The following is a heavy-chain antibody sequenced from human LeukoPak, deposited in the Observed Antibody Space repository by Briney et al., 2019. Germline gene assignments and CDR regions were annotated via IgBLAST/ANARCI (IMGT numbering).Heavy chain of an antibody. J-gene: IGHJ3*01. CDR2: IKQDGSEK. V-gene: IGHV3-7*01. D-gene: IGHD2-2*01. CDR1: GFTFSSYW. CDR3: VVPAAIQRD. Sequence: QPGGSLRLSCAASGFTFSSYWMSWVRQAPGKGLEWVANIKQDGSEKYYVDPVKGRFTISRDNAKNSLYLQMNSLRAEDTAVYYCVVPAAIQRDWGQGTMVTVSS.